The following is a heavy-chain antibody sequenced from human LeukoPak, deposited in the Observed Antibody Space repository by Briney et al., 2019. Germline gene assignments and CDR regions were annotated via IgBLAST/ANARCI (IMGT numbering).Heavy chain of an antibody. CDR2: INAVNGNT. D-gene: IGHD3-16*01. V-gene: IGHV1-3*01. CDR1: GYTFTNYI. Sequence: ASVKVSCKASGYTFTNYIIHWVRQAPGQGLEWMGWINAVNGNTEYSQKFQGRVTNTRDTSASTAYMDPSSLRSGDTAVYYCARVVTRLREGDYYYDLDVWGQGTTVTVSS. CDR3: ARVVTRLREGDYYYDLDV. J-gene: IGHJ6*02.